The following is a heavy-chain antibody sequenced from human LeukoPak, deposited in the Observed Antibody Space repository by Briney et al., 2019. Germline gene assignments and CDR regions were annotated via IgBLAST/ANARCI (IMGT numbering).Heavy chain of an antibody. V-gene: IGHV4-59*01. CDR1: GGSISSYY. D-gene: IGHD3-22*01. J-gene: IGHJ3*02. CDR2: IYYSGST. CDR3: AREGSSGYDAFDI. Sequence: SETLSLTCTVSGGSISSYYWSWIRQPPGKGLEWIGYIYYSGSTNYNPSLKSRVTISVDTSKNQFSLKLSSVTAADTAVYYCAREGSSGYDAFDIWGQGTMVTVSS.